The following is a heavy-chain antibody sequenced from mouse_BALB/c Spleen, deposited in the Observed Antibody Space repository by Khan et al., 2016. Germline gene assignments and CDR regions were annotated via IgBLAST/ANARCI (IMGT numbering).Heavy chain of an antibody. D-gene: IGHD4-1*01. CDR1: GYSITSDYA. CDR2: ISYSGST. Sequence: EVQLVESGPGLVKPSQSLSLTCTVTGYSITSDYAWNWIRQFPGNKLEWMGYISYSGSTSYNPSLKSRISITRDTSKNQFYLQLHSVTTENTATYYCARSGPFYFDYGGQGTTLTVSS. V-gene: IGHV3-2*02. J-gene: IGHJ2*01. CDR3: ARSGPFYFDY.